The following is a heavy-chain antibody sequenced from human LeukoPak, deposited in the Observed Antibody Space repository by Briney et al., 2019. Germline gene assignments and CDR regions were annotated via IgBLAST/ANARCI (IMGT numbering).Heavy chain of an antibody. CDR2: ISYDGSNK. Sequence: PGRSLRLSCAASGFTFSSYAMHWVRQAPGKGLEWVAVISYDGSNKYYADSVKGRFTISRDNAKNSLYLQMNSLRDEDTAVYYCARAPNWNDWGVFWFDPWGQGTLVTVSS. D-gene: IGHD1-1*01. J-gene: IGHJ5*02. CDR3: ARAPNWNDWGVFWFDP. V-gene: IGHV3-30-3*01. CDR1: GFTFSSYA.